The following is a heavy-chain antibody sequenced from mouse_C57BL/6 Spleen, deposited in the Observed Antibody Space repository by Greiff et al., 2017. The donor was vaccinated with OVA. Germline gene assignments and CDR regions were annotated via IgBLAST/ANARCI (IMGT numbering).Heavy chain of an antibody. CDR3: TRPYDYGRGYAMDY. D-gene: IGHD2-4*01. CDR1: GYTFTDYE. J-gene: IGHJ4*01. V-gene: IGHV1-15*01. Sequence: VKLMESVAELVRPGASVTLSCKASGYTFTDYEMHWVKQTPVHGLEWIGAIDPETGGTAYNQKFKGKAILTADKSSSTAYMELRSLTSEDSAVYYCTRPYDYGRGYAMDYWGQGTSVTVSS. CDR2: IDPETGGT.